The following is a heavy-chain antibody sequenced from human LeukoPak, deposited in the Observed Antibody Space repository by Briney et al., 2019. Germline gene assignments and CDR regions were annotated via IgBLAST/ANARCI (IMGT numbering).Heavy chain of an antibody. CDR2: IYYSGST. D-gene: IGHD3-10*01. J-gene: IGHJ4*02. CDR1: GGSISSYY. V-gene: IGHV4-59*08. Sequence: SETLSLTCTVSGGSISSYYWSWIRQPPGKGLGWIGYIYYSGSTNYNPSLKSRVTISVDTSKNQFSLKLSSVTAADTAVYYCARHGKTGSYFYYFDYWGQGTLVTVSS. CDR3: ARHGKTGSYFYYFDY.